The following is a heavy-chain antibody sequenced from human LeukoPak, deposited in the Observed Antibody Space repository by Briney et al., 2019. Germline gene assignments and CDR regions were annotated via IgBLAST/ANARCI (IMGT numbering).Heavy chain of an antibody. CDR2: IWYDGSSQ. Sequence: PRGSLRLSCTASGFSFSAYGMHWVRQAPGKGLEWVAVIWYDGSSQYYADSVKGRFTISRDNSKNTLFLQMNSLRAEDTAVYYCARDPTQYTTAWYSDYWGQGTLVTVSS. D-gene: IGHD1-26*01. CDR3: ARDPTQYTTAWYSDY. CDR1: GFSFSAYG. V-gene: IGHV3-33*01. J-gene: IGHJ4*02.